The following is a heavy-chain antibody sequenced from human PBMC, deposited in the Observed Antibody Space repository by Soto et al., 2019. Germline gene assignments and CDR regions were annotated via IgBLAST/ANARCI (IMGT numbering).Heavy chain of an antibody. D-gene: IGHD3-10*01. CDR3: ARPGGFGELSP. V-gene: IGHV1-46*01. CDR1: GYTFTSYH. J-gene: IGHJ5*02. CDR2: INPGGGST. Sequence: VASVKVSCKASGYTFTSYHMHWVRQAPGQGLEWMGIINPGGGSTSYVQKFQGRVTLTRDTSTSTVYMELSSLKSEDTAVYYCARPGGFGELSPWGQGTLVTVSS.